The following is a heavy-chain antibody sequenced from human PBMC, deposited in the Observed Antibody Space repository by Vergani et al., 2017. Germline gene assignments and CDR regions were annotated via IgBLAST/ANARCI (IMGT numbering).Heavy chain of an antibody. CDR1: GYSISTSNYY. CDR3: ARFPNIVGENWFDS. V-gene: IGHV4-39*02. J-gene: IGHJ5*01. D-gene: IGHD2/OR15-2a*01. Sequence: QLQLQQSGPGLVKPSETLSLIRTVSGYSISTSNYYLGWIRQPPGKGLEWIGYIYYTGSTYYNPSLKSRVTISVDTSKYHFSLQLSSVTATDTAVYYCARFPNIVGENWFDSWGQGTLVTVSS. CDR2: IYYTGST.